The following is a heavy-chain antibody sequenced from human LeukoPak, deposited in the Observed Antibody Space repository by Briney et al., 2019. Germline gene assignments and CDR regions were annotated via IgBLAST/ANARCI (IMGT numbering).Heavy chain of an antibody. CDR3: ARDLGHIVVVTFDX. J-gene: IGHJ4*02. V-gene: IGHV3-48*04. CDR1: GFTFSSYS. CDR2: ISSSSSTI. D-gene: IGHD2-21*02. Sequence: GGSLRLSCAASGFTFSSYSMNWVRQAPGKGLEWVSYISSSSSTIYYADSVKGRFTISRDNAKNSLYLQMNSLRAEDTAVYYCARDLGHIVVVTFDXWGQGTLVTVSS.